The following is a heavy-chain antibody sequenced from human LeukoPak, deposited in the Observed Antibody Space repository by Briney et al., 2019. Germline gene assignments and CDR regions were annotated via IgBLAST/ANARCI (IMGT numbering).Heavy chain of an antibody. V-gene: IGHV4-34*01. J-gene: IGHJ4*02. D-gene: IGHD3-10*01. CDR3: ARGHYYGSGSYYRLDY. CDR1: GGSFCGYY. Sequence: SETLSLTCAVYGGSFCGYYWSWIRQPPGKGLEWIGEINHSGSTNYNPSLKSRVTISVDTSKNQFSLKLSSVTAADTAVYYCARGHYYGSGSYYRLDYWGQGTLVTVSS. CDR2: INHSGST.